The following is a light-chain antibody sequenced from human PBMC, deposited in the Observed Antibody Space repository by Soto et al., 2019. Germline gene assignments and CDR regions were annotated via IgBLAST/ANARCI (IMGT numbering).Light chain of an antibody. V-gene: IGLV1-51*02. CDR3: GTWDSSLSAGL. Sequence: QSVLTQPPSVSAAPGQMVTISCSGSGSNIGKNHVSWYQQFPGTAPKLLMYENNKRPSGIPDRFSGSKSGTSATLGISGLQTGDEADYYCGTWDSSLSAGLFGGGTKVTVL. CDR2: ENN. J-gene: IGLJ2*01. CDR1: GSNIGKNH.